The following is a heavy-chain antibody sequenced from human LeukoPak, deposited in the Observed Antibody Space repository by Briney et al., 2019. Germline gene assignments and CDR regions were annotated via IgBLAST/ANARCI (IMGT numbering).Heavy chain of an antibody. Sequence: PGGSLRLSCAASGFTFSSYAMSWVRQAPGKGLEWVSAISGSGGSTYYADSVKGRFTISRDNSKNTLYLQMNSLRAEDTAVYYCAKPEDFWSIIGGHFDYWGQGTLVTVSS. CDR3: AKPEDFWSIIGGHFDY. CDR2: ISGSGGST. D-gene: IGHD3-3*01. V-gene: IGHV3-23*01. J-gene: IGHJ4*02. CDR1: GFTFSSYA.